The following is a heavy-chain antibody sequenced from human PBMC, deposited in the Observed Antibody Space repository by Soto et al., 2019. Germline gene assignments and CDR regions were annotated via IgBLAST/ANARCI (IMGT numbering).Heavy chain of an antibody. V-gene: IGHV4-34*01. CDR2: INHSGST. Sequence: SETLSLTCAVYGGSFSGYYWSWIRQPPGKGLEWIGEINHSGSTNYNPSLKSRVTISVDTSKNQFSLKLSPVTAADTAVYYCPRQPGCLIDYWGQGALVTVS. CDR1: GGSFSGYY. CDR3: PRQPGCLIDY. D-gene: IGHD2-15*01. J-gene: IGHJ4*02.